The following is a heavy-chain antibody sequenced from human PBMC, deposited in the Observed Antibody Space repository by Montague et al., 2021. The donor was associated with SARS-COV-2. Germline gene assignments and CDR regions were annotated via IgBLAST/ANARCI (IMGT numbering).Heavy chain of an antibody. CDR1: CVSISSSSYY. CDR3: ARVGRQQLVRLSGMDV. D-gene: IGHD6-13*01. V-gene: IGHV4-39*07. J-gene: IGHJ6*02. Sequence: SDTLSLTCTVSCVSISSSSYYWGWIRQPPGKGLECYGSIYYSGITYHNPSLMSCVTTSVDTSKNQFSLKLSSGTAAATAVYYCARVGRQQLVRLSGMDVWGQGTTVTVSS. CDR2: IYYSGIT.